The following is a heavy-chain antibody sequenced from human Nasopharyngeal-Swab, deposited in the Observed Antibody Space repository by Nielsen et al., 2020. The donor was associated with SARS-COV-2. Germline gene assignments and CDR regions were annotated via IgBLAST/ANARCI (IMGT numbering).Heavy chain of an antibody. Sequence: GESLKISCAASGFTFSSHSMNWVRQAPGKGPEWVSSISSSSTYIYYADSVKGRFTISRDNAKNTLYLQMNSLRPEDTALYYCAKDMGNYYGSTRMDVWGQGTTVTVSS. CDR2: ISSSSTYI. CDR3: AKDMGNYYGSTRMDV. J-gene: IGHJ6*02. CDR1: GFTFSSHS. V-gene: IGHV3-21*04. D-gene: IGHD3-10*01.